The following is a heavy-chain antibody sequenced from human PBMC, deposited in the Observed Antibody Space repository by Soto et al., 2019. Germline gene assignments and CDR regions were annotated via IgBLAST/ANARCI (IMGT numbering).Heavy chain of an antibody. D-gene: IGHD2-2*02. CDR2: ISYDGSNK. CDR1: GFTFSSYA. V-gene: IGHV3-30-3*01. CDR3: ARSGCSSTSCYKGYYYYGMDV. Sequence: PGGSLRLSCAASGFTFSSYAMHWVRQAPGKGLEWVAVISYDGSNKYYADSVKGRFTISRDNSKNTLYLQMNSLRAEDTAVYYCARSGCSSTSCYKGYYYYGMDVWGQGTTVTVSS. J-gene: IGHJ6*02.